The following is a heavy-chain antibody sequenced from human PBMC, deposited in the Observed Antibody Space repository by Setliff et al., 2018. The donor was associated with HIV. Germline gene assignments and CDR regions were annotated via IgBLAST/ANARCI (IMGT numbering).Heavy chain of an antibody. Sequence: SETLSLTCTVSGGSVSSGGYYWNWIRQRPGKGLEWIGHIYYSGSTSYNPSLKSRVTISVDTSKNQFSLKLSSVTAADTAVYYCARTGFTMVRGVIITPVDFDYWGQGTLVTVSS. CDR1: GGSVSSGGYY. V-gene: IGHV4-30-4*08. CDR2: IYYSGST. CDR3: ARTGFTMVRGVIITPVDFDY. D-gene: IGHD3-10*01. J-gene: IGHJ4*02.